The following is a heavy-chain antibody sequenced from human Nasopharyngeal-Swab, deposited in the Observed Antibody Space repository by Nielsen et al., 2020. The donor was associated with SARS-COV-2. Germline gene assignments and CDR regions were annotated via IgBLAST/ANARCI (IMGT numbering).Heavy chain of an antibody. D-gene: IGHD3-10*01. CDR2: ISYDGSNK. CDR3: AKTVEYYGSGEGYYGMDA. Sequence: GESLKISCAASGFTFSSYGMHWVRQAPGKGLEWVAVISYDGSNKYYADSVKGRFTISRDNSKNTLYLQMNSLRAEDTAVYYCAKTVEYYGSGEGYYGMDAWGQGTTVTVSS. J-gene: IGHJ6*02. CDR1: GFTFSSYG. V-gene: IGHV3-30*18.